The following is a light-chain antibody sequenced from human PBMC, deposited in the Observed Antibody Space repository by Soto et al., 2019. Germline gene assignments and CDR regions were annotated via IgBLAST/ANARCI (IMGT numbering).Light chain of an antibody. Sequence: DIQMTQSPSSLSASVGDRVTVTCRASQSITTYLNWYQQKPGKAPKLLIYAASSLQSGVPSRFSGSGSGTDFTITITSLQPEAVATYICQQSYGTPWTFGQGTKVEIK. CDR3: QQSYGTPWT. V-gene: IGKV1-39*01. CDR1: QSITTY. CDR2: AAS. J-gene: IGKJ1*01.